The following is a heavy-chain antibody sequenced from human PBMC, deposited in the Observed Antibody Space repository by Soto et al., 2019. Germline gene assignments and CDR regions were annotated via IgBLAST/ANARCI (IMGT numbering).Heavy chain of an antibody. CDR2: ISGSSGRT. Sequence: GGSLRLSCAASGFTFTSYAMTWVRQAPGKGLEWVSTISGSSGRTYYADSVKGRFTFSRDNSKNTLYLQMNSLRAEDTAVYYCARRGTSFDIGYWGQGTLVTVSS. D-gene: IGHD2-2*01. V-gene: IGHV3-23*01. CDR1: GFTFTSYA. CDR3: ARRGTSFDIGY. J-gene: IGHJ4*02.